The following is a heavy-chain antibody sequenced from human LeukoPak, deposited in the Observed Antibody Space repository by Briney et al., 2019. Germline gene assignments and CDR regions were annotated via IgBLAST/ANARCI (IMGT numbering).Heavy chain of an antibody. CDR1: SGSISTSNYY. V-gene: IGHV4-39*07. Sequence: PSETLSLTCTVSSGSISTSNYYWGWVRQPPGKALEWIGNIFYSGSTYYSPSLKSRVTISLDTSRNQFSLKLNSVTAADTAVYYCARDLGGYYGRGHYFDYWGQGTLVTVSS. D-gene: IGHD3-10*01. CDR2: IFYSGST. J-gene: IGHJ4*02. CDR3: ARDLGGYYGRGHYFDY.